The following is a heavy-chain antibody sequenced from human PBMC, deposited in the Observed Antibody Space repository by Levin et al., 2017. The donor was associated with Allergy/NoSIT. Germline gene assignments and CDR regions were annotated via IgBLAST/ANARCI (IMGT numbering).Heavy chain of an antibody. CDR2: ISGSGGST. D-gene: IGHD4-17*01. CDR3: AKTGGEDGDYFDY. Sequence: SGGSLRLSCAASGFTFSSYAMSWVRQAPGKGLEWVSAISGSGGSTYYADSVKGRFTISRDNSKNTLYLQMNSLRAEDTAVYYCAKTGGEDGDYFDYWGQGTLVTVSS. J-gene: IGHJ4*02. CDR1: GFTFSSYA. V-gene: IGHV3-23*01.